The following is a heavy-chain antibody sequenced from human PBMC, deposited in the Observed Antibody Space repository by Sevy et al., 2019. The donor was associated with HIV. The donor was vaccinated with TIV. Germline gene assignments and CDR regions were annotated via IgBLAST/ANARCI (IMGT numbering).Heavy chain of an antibody. CDR3: ANLGTSYYESSSYYYQAPFDY. D-gene: IGHD3-22*01. CDR2: ISGSGGRT. Sequence: GGSLRLSCAASGFTFSSYAMSWVRQAPGKGLEWVSGISGSGGRTYYADSVKGRFTISRDNSKNTLYLQMKGLRAEDTAVYYCANLGTSYYESSSYYYQAPFDYWGQGTLVTVSS. V-gene: IGHV3-23*01. CDR1: GFTFSSYA. J-gene: IGHJ4*02.